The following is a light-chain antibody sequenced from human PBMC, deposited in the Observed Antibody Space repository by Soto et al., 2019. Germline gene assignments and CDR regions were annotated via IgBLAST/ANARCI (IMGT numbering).Light chain of an antibody. Sequence: DIQMTQSPSSLSASVGDRVTITCRASQSISGHLNWYQHKPGKAPELLIYAASSLESGVPSRFSGSWSGTEFTLTISSLQSEDFAVYYWHQYNNWPPWTFGQGTKVDIK. J-gene: IGKJ1*01. V-gene: IGKV1-39*01. CDR3: HQYNNWPPWT. CDR1: QSISGH. CDR2: AAS.